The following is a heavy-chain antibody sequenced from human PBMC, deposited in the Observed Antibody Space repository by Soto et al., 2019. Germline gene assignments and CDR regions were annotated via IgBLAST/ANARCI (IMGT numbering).Heavy chain of an antibody. CDR2: INHSGST. Sequence: QVQLQQWGAGLLKPSETLSLTCAVYGGSFSGYYWSWIRQPPGKGLEWIGEINHSGSTNYNPSLKSRFTISVDTSKEQFPLKLSSVPAAATAAYYCASRPYCSGGRRSTKKKYFQHWGQGTLVTVSS. CDR1: GGSFSGYY. D-gene: IGHD2-15*01. J-gene: IGHJ1*01. V-gene: IGHV4-34*01. CDR3: ASRPYCSGGRRSTKKKYFQH.